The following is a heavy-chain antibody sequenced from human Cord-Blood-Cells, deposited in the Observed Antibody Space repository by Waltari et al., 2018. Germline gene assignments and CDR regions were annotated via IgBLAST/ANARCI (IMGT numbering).Heavy chain of an antibody. J-gene: IGHJ5*02. V-gene: IGHV4-39*01. CDR2: IYYSGST. CDR3: ASEYSSSSNWFDP. Sequence: QLQLQESGPGLVKPSETLSLTCTVSGGSISSRSYYWGWIRQPPGKGLEWIGSIYYSGSTYYNPPLKSRVTISVDTSKNQFSLKLSSVTAADTAVYYCASEYSSSSNWFDPWGQGTLVTVSS. CDR1: GGSISSRSYY. D-gene: IGHD6-6*01.